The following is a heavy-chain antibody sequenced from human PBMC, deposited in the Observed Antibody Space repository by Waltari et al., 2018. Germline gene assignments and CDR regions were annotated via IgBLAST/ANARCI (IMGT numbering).Heavy chain of an antibody. CDR1: GFSLGSFG. CDR3: ARDLAYGLDV. J-gene: IGHJ6*02. Sequence: QVQLVESGGRLVQPGMSLRLSCVASGFSLGSFGMHWARQAPGKGLGCVAVSWFDDTRRFYGQSVKGRFTISRDNSKNTLFLEMSSVRAEDTAVYYCARDLAYGLDVWGQGTPVTVSS. V-gene: IGHV3-33*01. D-gene: IGHD3-16*01. CDR2: SWFDDTRR.